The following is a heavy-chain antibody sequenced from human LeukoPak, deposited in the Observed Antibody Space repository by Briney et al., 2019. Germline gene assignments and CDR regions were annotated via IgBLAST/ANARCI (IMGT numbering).Heavy chain of an antibody. CDR3: AKVDYYGSGRPGYFDY. V-gene: IGHV3-23*01. J-gene: IGHJ4*02. Sequence: GGSLRLSCATSGFTFSSYAMIWVRQAPGKGLEWVSFISGGDTTLHADSVKGRFTISRDKSRNTLYLQMNSLRAEDTAIYYCAKVDYYGSGRPGYFDYWGQGTLVTVSS. D-gene: IGHD3-10*01. CDR1: GFTFSSYA. CDR2: ISGGDTT.